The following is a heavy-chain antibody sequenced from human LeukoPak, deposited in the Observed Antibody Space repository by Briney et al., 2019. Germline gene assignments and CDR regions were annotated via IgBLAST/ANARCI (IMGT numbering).Heavy chain of an antibody. CDR2: IYTSGST. CDR3: ARGRIAKIVVVHSFQYGMDV. CDR1: GGSISSYY. Sequence: SETLSLTCTVSGGSISSYYWSWIRQPAGKGLEWIGRIYTSGSTNYNPSLKSRVTMSVDTSKNQFSLKLSSVTAADTAVYYCARGRIAKIVVVHSFQYGMDVWGQGTTVTVSS. V-gene: IGHV4-4*07. J-gene: IGHJ6*02. D-gene: IGHD3-22*01.